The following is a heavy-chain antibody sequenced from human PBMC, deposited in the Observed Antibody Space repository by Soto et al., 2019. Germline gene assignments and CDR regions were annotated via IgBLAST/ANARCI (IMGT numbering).Heavy chain of an antibody. J-gene: IGHJ5*02. Sequence: QVQLVQSGAEVKKPGSSVNVSCKTSGATFGNTAVTWVRQAPGQGLEWMGGIVPMFGTANYAQKFQGRVTITADEATXTXXXEXXSLRSDDTAVYYCARDGDPGYAFWSGPLGGGRFDPWGQGTLVTVSS. CDR1: GATFGNTA. D-gene: IGHD3-3*01. CDR3: ARDGDPGYAFWSGPLGGGRFDP. CDR2: IVPMFGTA. V-gene: IGHV1-69*12.